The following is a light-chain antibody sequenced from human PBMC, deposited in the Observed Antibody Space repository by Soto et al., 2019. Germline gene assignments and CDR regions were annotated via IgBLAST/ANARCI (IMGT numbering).Light chain of an antibody. CDR2: AAS. V-gene: IGKV1-6*01. J-gene: IGKJ1*01. CDR1: QGIRND. CDR3: LQDYNYPLA. Sequence: AMQTTGSASSVSASVGDRVTITGGASQGIRNDLGWYQQKPGKAPKLLIYAASSLQSGVPSRFSGSGSGTDFTLTISSLQPEDFATYYCLQDYNYPLAFGQGTQVDIK.